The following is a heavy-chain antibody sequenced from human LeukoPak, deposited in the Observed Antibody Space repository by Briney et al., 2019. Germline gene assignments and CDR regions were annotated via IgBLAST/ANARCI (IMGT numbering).Heavy chain of an antibody. D-gene: IGHD2-8*01. CDR1: GFTFSSSW. V-gene: IGHV3-7*01. J-gene: IGHJ4*02. Sequence: PGGSLRLSCAASGFTFSSSWMTWVRQAPGKGLEWVASIREDGSEKTSVDSVKGRFTISRDNAKNSLYLQMDSLRAEDTAVYYCARAPTNGQAFDYWGQGTLVSVSS. CDR2: IREDGSEK. CDR3: ARAPTNGQAFDY.